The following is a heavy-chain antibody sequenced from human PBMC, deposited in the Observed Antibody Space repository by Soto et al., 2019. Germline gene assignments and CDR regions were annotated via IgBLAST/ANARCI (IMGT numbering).Heavy chain of an antibody. CDR2: ISGDGGST. V-gene: IGHV3-23*01. D-gene: IGHD5-12*01. Sequence: EVQLLESGGGLVQPGGSLRLSCTVSGFTFSSFAMTWVRQAPGKGPEWVAEWVSTISGDGGSTYYADSVNGRFIISRDNSKNTLYLQMNSLTVEDTAVYYCVKEGYGGHNDYWGQGSLVTVSS. J-gene: IGHJ4*02. CDR3: VKEGYGGHNDY. CDR1: GFTFSSFA.